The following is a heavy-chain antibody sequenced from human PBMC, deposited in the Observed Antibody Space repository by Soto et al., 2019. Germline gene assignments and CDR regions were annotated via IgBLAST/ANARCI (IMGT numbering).Heavy chain of an antibody. V-gene: IGHV4-34*01. CDR3: ARRVLRFLDWLPYPYFDY. CDR1: GGSFSGNY. CDR2: INHSGST. Sequence: SETLSLTCAVYGGSFSGNYWSWIRQPPGKGLGWIGEINHSGSTNYNPSLTSRVTISVDTSKNQFSLKLSSVTAADTAVYYCARRVLRFLDWLPYPYFDYWGQGTLVTVSS. J-gene: IGHJ4*02. D-gene: IGHD3-3*01.